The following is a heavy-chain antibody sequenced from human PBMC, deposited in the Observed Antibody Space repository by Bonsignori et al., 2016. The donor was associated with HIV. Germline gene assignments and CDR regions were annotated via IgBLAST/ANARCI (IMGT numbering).Heavy chain of an antibody. V-gene: IGHV4-59*01. Sequence: QVQLQESGPGLVKPSETPSLTCTVSGGAITNYYWSWIRQPPGKGLEWIGYVYYSGSTNYNPSLKSRVTISVDRSKNQFSLKLRSVTAADTAVYYCARQAEYYDYSTTYYYYLDVWGQGTTVTVSS. CDR2: VYYSGST. CDR3: ARQAEYYDYSTTYYYYLDV. D-gene: IGHD3-16*01. J-gene: IGHJ6*03. CDR1: GGAITNYY.